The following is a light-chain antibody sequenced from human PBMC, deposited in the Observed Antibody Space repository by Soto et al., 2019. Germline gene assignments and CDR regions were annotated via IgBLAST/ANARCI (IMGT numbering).Light chain of an antibody. J-gene: IGKJ4*01. V-gene: IGKV3-11*01. CDR1: QSVSSR. Sequence: EIEMTQSPATLSASAGDRVTISCRASQSVSSRLAWYQQKPGQAPKLLIYGASTRATGIPSRFSGSGSGTDFTLIISSLEPEDFAVYYCQQRSNWPPLTFGGGTKVDI. CDR3: QQRSNWPPLT. CDR2: GAS.